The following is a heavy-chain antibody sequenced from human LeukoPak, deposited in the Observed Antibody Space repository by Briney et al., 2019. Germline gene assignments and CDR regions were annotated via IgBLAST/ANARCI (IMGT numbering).Heavy chain of an antibody. CDR1: GGTFSSYA. CDR3: ACGGVVIKEGYYYYGMDV. D-gene: IGHD3-3*01. CDR2: IIPIFGTA. V-gene: IGHV1-69*01. Sequence: GSSVKVSCTASGGTFSSYAISWVRQAPGQGLEWMGGIIPIFGTANYAQKFQGRVTITADESTSTAYMELSSLRSEDTAVYYCACGGVVIKEGYYYYGMDVWGQGTTVTVSS. J-gene: IGHJ6*02.